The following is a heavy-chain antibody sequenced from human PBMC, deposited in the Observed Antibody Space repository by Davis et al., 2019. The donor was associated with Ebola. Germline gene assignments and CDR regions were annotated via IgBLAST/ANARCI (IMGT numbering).Heavy chain of an antibody. CDR2: IRTRGRVI. J-gene: IGHJ4*02. CDR1: ASTSSSNT. V-gene: IGHV3-21*01. CDR3: ARDEVYGGNPYYFDY. Sequence: GGSLTLSCAAFASTSSSNTMTWVRQVPGKGREWVLSIRTRGRVIYYADSVKGRLTISRENAKHSLYLQMNTLRAEYTAVYYCARDEVYGGNPYYFDYWGQGTLVTVSS. D-gene: IGHD4-23*01.